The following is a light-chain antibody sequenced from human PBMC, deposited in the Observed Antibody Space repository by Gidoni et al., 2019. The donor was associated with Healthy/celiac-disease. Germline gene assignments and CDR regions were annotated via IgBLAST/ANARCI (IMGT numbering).Light chain of an antibody. CDR2: DVS. CDR3: SSYTSSSTL. J-gene: IGLJ2*01. V-gene: IGLV2-14*01. CDR1: SSDVGGYNY. Sequence: QSPLTQPASVSLSPGQSITISCTGTSSDVGGYNYVSWYQQHPGKAPKLMIYDVSNRPSGVSNRFSGSKSGNTASLTISGLQAEDEADYYCSSYTSSSTLFGGGTKLTVL.